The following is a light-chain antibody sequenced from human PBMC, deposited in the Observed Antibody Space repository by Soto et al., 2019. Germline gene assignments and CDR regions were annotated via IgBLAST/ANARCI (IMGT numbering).Light chain of an antibody. J-gene: IGLJ1*01. Sequence: QSVLTQPASVSGSPGQSITLSCTGTSSDVGGYNYVSWYQQHPGKAPKVMIYDVSNRPSGVSNRFSGSKSGSTASLTISGLQAEDEADYYCSSYKRSSTLYVFGTGTKVTVL. CDR3: SSYKRSSTLYV. CDR1: SSDVGGYNY. V-gene: IGLV2-14*01. CDR2: DVS.